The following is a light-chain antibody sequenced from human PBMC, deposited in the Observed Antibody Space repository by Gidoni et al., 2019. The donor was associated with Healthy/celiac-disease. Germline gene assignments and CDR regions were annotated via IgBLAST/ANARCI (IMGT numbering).Light chain of an antibody. Sequence: DIVMTQSPDSLAVSLGERATINCKSSQSVLYSSNNRNHLAWYQQKPGQPPKLLIYWASTRESGVPDRFSGSGSGTDFTLTISSLQAEDVAVYYCQQYYSTPPTFXXXTKVEIK. J-gene: IGKJ1*01. CDR3: QQYYSTPPT. CDR1: QSVLYSSNNRNH. CDR2: WAS. V-gene: IGKV4-1*01.